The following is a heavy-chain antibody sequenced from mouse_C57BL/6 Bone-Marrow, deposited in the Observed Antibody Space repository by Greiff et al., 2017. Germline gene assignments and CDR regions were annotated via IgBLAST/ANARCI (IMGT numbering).Heavy chain of an antibody. CDR2: FNPNNGGT. D-gene: IGHD1-1*01. Sequence: FRLHQSEPELLRPGASVRLPSRASGYTFTDYNMAWVKQSLERGLDWIEIFNPNNGGTIYNQKFKVKATLTVDKSSSTAYMELRSLTSEDTAVYYCARGYYGSSLFAYWGQGTLVTVSA. CDR1: GYTFTDYN. V-gene: IGHV1-18*01. J-gene: IGHJ3*01. CDR3: ARGYYGSSLFAY.